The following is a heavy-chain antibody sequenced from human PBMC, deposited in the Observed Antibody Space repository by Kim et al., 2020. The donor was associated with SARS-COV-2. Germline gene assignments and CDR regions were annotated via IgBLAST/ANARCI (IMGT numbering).Heavy chain of an antibody. V-gene: IGHV3-72*01. CDR2: IRNKIRSYTT. CDR3: TRAYCRIPASYGFDN. CDR1: GFTFSDSY. D-gene: IGHD2-15*01. J-gene: IGHJ4*02. Sequence: GGSLRLSCAASGFTFSDSYMDWVRQAPGKGLEWVGRIRNKIRSYTTDYAASVKGRFTVSSDDSRNSLYLQMNSLKTDDAAVYYCTRAYCRIPASYGFDNWGQGTMVTVSS.